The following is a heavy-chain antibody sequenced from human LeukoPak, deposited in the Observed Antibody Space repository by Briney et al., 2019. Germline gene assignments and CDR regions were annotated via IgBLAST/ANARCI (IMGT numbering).Heavy chain of an antibody. D-gene: IGHD1-20*01. CDR3: ARDRGITGTVWFDP. J-gene: IGHJ5*02. V-gene: IGHV4-39*07. CDR1: GGSISSSSYY. CDR2: IYYSGST. Sequence: SETLSLTCTVSGGSISSSSYYWGWIRQPPGKGLEWIGSIYYSGSTYYNPSLKSRVTISVDTSKNQFSLKLSSVTAADTAVYYCARDRGITGTVWFDPWGQGTLVTVSS.